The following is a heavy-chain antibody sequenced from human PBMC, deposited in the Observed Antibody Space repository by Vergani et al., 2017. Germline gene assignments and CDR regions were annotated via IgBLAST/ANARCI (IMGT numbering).Heavy chain of an antibody. D-gene: IGHD3-3*01. Sequence: QLQLQESGPGLVKPSETLSLTCTVSGGSISSSSYYWVWIRQPPGKGLEWIGSIYYSGSTYYNPSLKSRVTISVDTSKNQFSLKLSSVTAADTAVYYCAKVPPGYDFWSGFDYWGQGTLVTVSS. CDR3: AKVPPGYDFWSGFDY. J-gene: IGHJ4*02. CDR1: GGSISSSSYY. V-gene: IGHV4-39*07. CDR2: IYYSGST.